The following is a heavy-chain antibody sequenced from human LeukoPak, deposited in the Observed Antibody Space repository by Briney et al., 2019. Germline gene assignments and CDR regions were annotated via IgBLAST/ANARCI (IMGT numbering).Heavy chain of an antibody. V-gene: IGHV1-18*01. D-gene: IGHD2-8*01. CDR2: ISAYNGNT. Sequence: ASVKVSCKASGYTFTSYGISWVRQAPGQGLEWMGWISAYNGNTNYAQKLQGRVTMTRDTSISTVYMEVSWLRSDDTAVYYCAMILYATGSPTYYLDYWGQGTLVTVSP. CDR3: AMILYATGSPTYYLDY. J-gene: IGHJ4*02. CDR1: GYTFTSYG.